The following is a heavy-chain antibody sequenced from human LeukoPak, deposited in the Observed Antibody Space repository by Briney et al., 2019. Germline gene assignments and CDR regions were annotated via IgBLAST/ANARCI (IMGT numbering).Heavy chain of an antibody. CDR2: IDRDGRST. V-gene: IGHV3-74*01. Sequence: GGSLRLSCAASGFTFGSYWMHWVRQASGKGLVWVSHIDRDGRSTNYAGSVKGRFTISRDNARNTLFLQMNSLRVEDTAVYYCARDRGCTNWFDPWGQGTLVTVSS. J-gene: IGHJ5*02. CDR3: ARDRGCTNWFDP. D-gene: IGHD4/OR15-4a*01. CDR1: GFTFGSYW.